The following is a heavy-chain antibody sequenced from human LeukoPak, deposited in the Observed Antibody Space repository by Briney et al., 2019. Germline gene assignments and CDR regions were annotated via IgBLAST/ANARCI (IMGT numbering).Heavy chain of an antibody. CDR1: GFTFSSDS. J-gene: IGHJ3*02. CDR3: ARDQARSIVGATTYAFDI. D-gene: IGHD1-26*01. CDR2: ISISSSYI. V-gene: IGHV3-21*01. Sequence: RGSLRLSCAASGFTFSSDSMNWVRHAPGKRLEWVSSISISSSYIYYADSVKGGFTISRDNTKNTLYLHKNSVRAEDTPVYYSARDQARSIVGATTYAFDIWGQGTMVTVSS.